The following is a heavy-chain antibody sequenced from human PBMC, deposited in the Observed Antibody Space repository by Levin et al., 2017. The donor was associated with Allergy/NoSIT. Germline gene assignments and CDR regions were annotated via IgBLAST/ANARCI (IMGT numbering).Heavy chain of an antibody. V-gene: IGHV5-51*01. CDR1: GYSFTNYW. CDR2: IYPDDSDT. Sequence: GESLKISCKASGYSFTNYWIGWVRQMPGKGLEWMGIIYPDDSDTRYSPSFQGQVTISADKSVNTAYLQWSSLKASDTAIYYCARCTGARTGGTCYTGYWGQGTPVTVSS. D-gene: IGHD2-2*02. CDR3: ARCTGARTGGTCYTGY. J-gene: IGHJ4*02.